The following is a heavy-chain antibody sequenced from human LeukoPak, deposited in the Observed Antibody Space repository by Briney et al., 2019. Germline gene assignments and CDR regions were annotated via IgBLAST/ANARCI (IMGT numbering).Heavy chain of an antibody. CDR3: ARESYYGLGSYSY. D-gene: IGHD3-10*01. CDR2: IDSDATST. J-gene: IGHJ4*02. Sequence: PGGSLRLSCAASGFTFRDYWTHWVRQAPGKGLMWVSHIDSDATSTYYTDSVKGRFTISRDNAKNTVYLQMNSLRAEDTAIYYCARESYYGLGSYSYWGQGTLVTVSS. V-gene: IGHV3-74*01. CDR1: GFTFRDYW.